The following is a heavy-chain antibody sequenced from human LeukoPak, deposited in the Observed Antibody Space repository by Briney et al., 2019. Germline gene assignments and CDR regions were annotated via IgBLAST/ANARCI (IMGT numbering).Heavy chain of an antibody. Sequence: GGSLRLSCAASGFTFDDYGMQWVRQAPGKGLECVSLITCDGGNTYYADSVKGRFTISRDNSKNSLYLQMNNLIAEDTALYYFTKDYSTVRKCDDDSTYTGAFDDWGQGTLVTV. V-gene: IGHV3-43D*04. D-gene: IGHD3-22*01. CDR3: TKDYSTVRKCDDDSTYTGAFDD. J-gene: IGHJ4*02. CDR2: ITCDGGNT. CDR1: GFTFDDYG.